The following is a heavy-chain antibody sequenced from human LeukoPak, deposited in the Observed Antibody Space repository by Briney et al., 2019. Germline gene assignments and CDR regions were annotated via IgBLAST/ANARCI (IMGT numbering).Heavy chain of an antibody. CDR2: IYYSGST. D-gene: IGHD6-13*01. Sequence: SQTLPLTCTVSGGSISSGDYYWSWIRQPPGKGLEWIGYIYYSGSTYYNPSLKSRVTISVDTSKNQFSLKLSSVTAADAAVYYCAREGTGIAAATRRFDPWGQGTLVTVSS. CDR1: GGSISSGDYY. J-gene: IGHJ5*02. CDR3: AREGTGIAAATRRFDP. V-gene: IGHV4-30-4*01.